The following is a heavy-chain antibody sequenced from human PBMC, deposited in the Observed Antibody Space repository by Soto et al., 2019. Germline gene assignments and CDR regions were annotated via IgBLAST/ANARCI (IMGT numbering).Heavy chain of an antibody. V-gene: IGHV3-30*03. Sequence: GGSLRLSCAASGLTFSSSAMHWVRQAPGKGLEWVALISYDGSNKYYVDSVKGRFTISRDNSKNTLDLQMNSLREEDTAVYYGAAETKSYFYGMDVWGQGTTVTVSS. CDR2: ISYDGSNK. CDR1: GLTFSSSA. J-gene: IGHJ6*02. CDR3: AAETKSYFYGMDV.